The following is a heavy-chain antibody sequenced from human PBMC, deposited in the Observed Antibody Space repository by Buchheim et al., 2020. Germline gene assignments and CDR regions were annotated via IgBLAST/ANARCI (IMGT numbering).Heavy chain of an antibody. Sequence: QVQLQESGPGLVKPSQTLSLTCTVSGGSISRGDYYWSWIRQPPGKGLEWIGYIYYSGSTYYNPSLKSRVTISVDTSKNQFSLKLSSVTAADTAVYYCARVGEGYYYDSSGHSERGAFDIWGQGT. CDR2: IYYSGST. D-gene: IGHD3-22*01. CDR1: GGSISRGDYY. CDR3: ARVGEGYYYDSSGHSERGAFDI. J-gene: IGHJ3*02. V-gene: IGHV4-30-4*01.